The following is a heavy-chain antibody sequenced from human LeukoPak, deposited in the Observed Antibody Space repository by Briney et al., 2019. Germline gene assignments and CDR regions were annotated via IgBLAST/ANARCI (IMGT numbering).Heavy chain of an antibody. D-gene: IGHD6-6*01. J-gene: IGHJ4*02. Sequence: SVKVSCRASGGTFSSYAISWVRQAPGQGLEWMGGIIPIFGTANYAQKFQGRVTITADESTSTAYMELSSLRSEDTAVYYCASGGSFVRPPFDYWGQGTLVTVSS. CDR2: IIPIFGTA. V-gene: IGHV1-69*13. CDR3: ASGGSFVRPPFDY. CDR1: GGTFSSYA.